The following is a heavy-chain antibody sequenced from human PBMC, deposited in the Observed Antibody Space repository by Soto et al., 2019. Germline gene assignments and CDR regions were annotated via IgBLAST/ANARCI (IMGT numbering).Heavy chain of an antibody. CDR3: AGGGVSTRTFDY. Sequence: GESLKISCKGSGYNFAGYWIAWVRHMPGKGLELMGIIYPSDSDTRYRPSFQGQVTISADKSISSAYLQWSSLRASDTAMYYCAGGGVSTRTFDYWGQGTPVTVT. CDR1: GYNFAGYW. CDR2: IYPSDSDT. V-gene: IGHV5-51*01. J-gene: IGHJ4*02. D-gene: IGHD3-3*01.